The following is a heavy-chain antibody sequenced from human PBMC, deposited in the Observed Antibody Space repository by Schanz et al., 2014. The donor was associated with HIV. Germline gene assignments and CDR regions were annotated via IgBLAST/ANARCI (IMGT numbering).Heavy chain of an antibody. J-gene: IGHJ4*02. CDR2: IADDGRNE. CDR3: AKEGSSFSSTYYDS. CDR1: GLTFSSYA. Sequence: GQLLESGGGLVQPGGSLRLSCAASGLTFSSYAMSWVRQAPGKGLEWVAIIADDGRNEYYADSVKGRFAISRDNSKNTLLLQMNSLGAEDTAVYYCAKEGSSFSSTYYDSWGQGTLVTVSS. V-gene: IGHV3-30*09. D-gene: IGHD3-10*01.